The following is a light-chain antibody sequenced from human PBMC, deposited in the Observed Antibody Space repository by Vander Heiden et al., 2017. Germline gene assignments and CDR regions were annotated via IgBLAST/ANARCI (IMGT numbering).Light chain of an antibody. J-gene: IGKJ4*01. CDR2: WAS. V-gene: IGKV4-1*01. CDR1: QSVLYSSNNKNC. Sequence: DIVMTQSPDSLAVSLGERATINCKSSQSVLYSSNNKNCLAWYQQKPGQSPKLLIYWASTRESGVPDRFSGSGSGTDFTLTISSLQAEDVAVYYCQQDDSTPLTFGGGTKVEIK. CDR3: QQDDSTPLT.